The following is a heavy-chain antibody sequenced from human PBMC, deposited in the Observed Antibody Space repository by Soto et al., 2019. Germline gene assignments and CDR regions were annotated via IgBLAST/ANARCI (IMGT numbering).Heavy chain of an antibody. CDR2: ISYDGSNK. D-gene: IGHD1-26*01. CDR1: GFSISDYE. J-gene: IGHJ4*02. CDR3: ATLFSGSYEVY. V-gene: IGHV3-30*03. Sequence: EQLVESGGGLVQPGGSLRLSCAASGFSISDYELHWVRQAPGKGLEWVAVISYDGSNKYYADSVKGRFTISRDNSKNTLYLQMNSLRAEDTAVYYCATLFSGSYEVYWGQGTLVTVSS.